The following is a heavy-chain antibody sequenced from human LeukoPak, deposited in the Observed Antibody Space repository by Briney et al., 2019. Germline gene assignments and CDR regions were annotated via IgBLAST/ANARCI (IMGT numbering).Heavy chain of an antibody. CDR1: GFTFSSYS. D-gene: IGHD3-22*01. CDR3: ARVGDDYYDSSGYPSDY. V-gene: IGHV3-21*01. J-gene: IGHJ4*02. Sequence: GGSLRLSCAASGFTFSSYSMNWVRQAPGKGLEWVSSISSSSSYIYYADSVKGRFTISRDNAKNSLYLRMNSLRAEDTAVYYCARVGDDYYDSSGYPSDYWGQGTLVTVSS. CDR2: ISSSSSYI.